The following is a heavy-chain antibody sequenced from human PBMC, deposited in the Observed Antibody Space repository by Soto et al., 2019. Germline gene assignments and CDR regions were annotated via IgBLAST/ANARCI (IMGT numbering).Heavy chain of an antibody. Sequence: SVKVSCKASGGTFSSYAISWVRQAPGQGLEWMGRIIPILGIANYAQKFQGRVTITADKSTSTAYMELRSLRSDDTAVYYCARIRMTTFRADYWGQGALVTVSS. D-gene: IGHD1-1*01. V-gene: IGHV1-69*04. CDR3: ARIRMTTFRADY. CDR1: GGTFSSYA. J-gene: IGHJ4*02. CDR2: IIPILGIA.